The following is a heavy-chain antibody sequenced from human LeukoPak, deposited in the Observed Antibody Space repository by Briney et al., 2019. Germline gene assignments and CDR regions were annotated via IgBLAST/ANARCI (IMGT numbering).Heavy chain of an antibody. V-gene: IGHV4-39*07. Sequence: SETLSLTCNVSGGSISTTTNSWGWAWIRQRPTKGLEWIGSIYYGGSPYYTSSLKSRVTISVDTSKNQFSLKLSSVTAADTAVYYCARDHMDLAIRGYYDSSGPSAFDIWGQGTMVTVSS. J-gene: IGHJ3*02. CDR2: IYYGGSP. CDR1: GGSISTTTNS. CDR3: ARDHMDLAIRGYYDSSGPSAFDI. D-gene: IGHD3-22*01.